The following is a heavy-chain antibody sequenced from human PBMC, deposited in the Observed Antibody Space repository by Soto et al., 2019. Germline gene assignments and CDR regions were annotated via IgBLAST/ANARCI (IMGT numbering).Heavy chain of an antibody. CDR2: TYYGSNWRH. D-gene: IGHD6-19*01. V-gene: IGHV6-1*01. CDR3: ARGVAGSGFDL. Sequence: SPTLSLTCAISGDSVSSNTAAWNWIRSSPSRGLEWLGRTYYGSNWRHDYAVSVKSRITVNPDTSKNHFSLQLNSVTPDDTAVYYCARGVAGSGFDLWGQGTLVTVSS. J-gene: IGHJ4*02. CDR1: GDSVSSNTAA.